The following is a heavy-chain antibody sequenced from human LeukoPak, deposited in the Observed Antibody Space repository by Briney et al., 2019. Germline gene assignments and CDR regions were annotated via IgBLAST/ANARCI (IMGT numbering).Heavy chain of an antibody. V-gene: IGHV3-48*01. J-gene: IGHJ4*02. CDR1: GFTFSSYS. CDR3: AKETDYNYIYYFDY. Sequence: GGSLRLSCAASGFTFSSYSMNWVRQAPGKGLEWASYISSGSGTIYYADSVKGRFTISRDNSKNTLYLQMNSLRAEDTAVYSCAKETDYNYIYYFDYWGQGTLVTVSS. D-gene: IGHD5-24*01. CDR2: ISSGSGTI.